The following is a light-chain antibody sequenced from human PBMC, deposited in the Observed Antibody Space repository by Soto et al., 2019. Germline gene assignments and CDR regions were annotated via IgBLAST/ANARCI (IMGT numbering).Light chain of an antibody. CDR1: SRDVGGYNY. Sequence: QSALTQPASVSGSPGQSITISCTGTSRDVGGYNYVSWYQQHPGKAPKLMIYEVSNRPSGVSNRFSGSKSGNTASLTSSGLQAEDEADYYCSSYTSSSSWVFGGGTKLTVL. J-gene: IGLJ3*02. V-gene: IGLV2-14*01. CDR3: SSYTSSSSWV. CDR2: EVS.